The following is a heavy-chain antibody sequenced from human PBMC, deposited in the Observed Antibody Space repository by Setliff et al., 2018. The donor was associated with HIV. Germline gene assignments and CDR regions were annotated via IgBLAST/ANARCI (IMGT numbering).Heavy chain of an antibody. D-gene: IGHD1-1*01. J-gene: IGHJ4*02. CDR1: GPTLSTYS. CDR3: AKVDDGQCNTFNCRDFDY. CDR2: IDPTGTYT. V-gene: IGHV3-23*05. Sequence: GGSLRLSCAASGPTLSTYSMSWVRQAPGKGLQWVSAIDPTGTYTYYADAVKGRFTISRDNFRNTLSLQMNSLTAEDSAIYYCAKVDDGQCNTFNCRDFDYWGRGTLVTVSS.